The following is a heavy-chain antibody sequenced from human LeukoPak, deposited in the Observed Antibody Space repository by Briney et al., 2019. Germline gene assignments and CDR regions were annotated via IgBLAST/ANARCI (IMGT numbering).Heavy chain of an antibody. CDR3: AREDCSGGSCHDAFDI. CDR1: GDSISNYY. Sequence: PSETLSLTCTVSGDSISNYYWTWIRQPPGKGLEWIGYIYYSGNTNYNPSLKSRVTISVDTSMNQFFLRLNSVTAADTAVYYCAREDCSGGSCHDAFDIWGQGTMVTVSS. CDR2: IYYSGNT. J-gene: IGHJ3*02. D-gene: IGHD2-15*01. V-gene: IGHV4-59*01.